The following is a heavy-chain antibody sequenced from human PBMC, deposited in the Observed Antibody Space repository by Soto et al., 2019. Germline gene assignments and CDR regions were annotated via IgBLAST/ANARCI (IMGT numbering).Heavy chain of an antibody. CDR3: ARDKMIDDYGLGTYDY. CDR2: ISGYNGKT. Sequence: ASVKGSCKTSGYTFRSFGVSWVRQAPGQGLEWMGWISGYNGKTQYAQTLQGRVTMTADTSTSTVYMEVRGLRYDDTAVYFCARDKMIDDYGLGTYDYWGQGTTVTVSS. V-gene: IGHV1-18*04. CDR1: GYTFRSFG. J-gene: IGHJ4*02. D-gene: IGHD3-10*01.